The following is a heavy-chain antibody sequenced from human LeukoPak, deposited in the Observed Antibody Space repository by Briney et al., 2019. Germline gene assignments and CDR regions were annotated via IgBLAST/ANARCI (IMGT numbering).Heavy chain of an antibody. J-gene: IGHJ4*02. D-gene: IGHD6-19*01. CDR3: ARGQLPHYSSGCYDY. CDR1: GFTFSSYW. Sequence: GGSLRLSCTAWGFTFSSYWMSWVRQAPGKGLEWVANIKQDGSEKYYVDSVKGRFTISRDNAKNSLYLQMNSLRAEDTAVYYCARGQLPHYSSGCYDYWGQGNLVTVS. CDR2: IKQDGSEK. V-gene: IGHV3-7*01.